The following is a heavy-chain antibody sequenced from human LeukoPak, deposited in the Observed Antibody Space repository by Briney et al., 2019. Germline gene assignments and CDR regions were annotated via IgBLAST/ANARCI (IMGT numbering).Heavy chain of an antibody. D-gene: IGHD3-3*02. V-gene: IGHV1-24*01. CDR2: FDPEDGQK. CDR1: GYTLTVLS. J-gene: IGHJ4*02. Sequence: SVNVSCKLSGYTLTVLSMHWVRPAPGKGREWMGGFDPEDGQKIYAQKFQGRVTMTEETSTDTAYMELSSLRSEDTAVYYCSTPHFWSGFSRSFDYWGQGTLVTASS. CDR3: STPHFWSGFSRSFDY.